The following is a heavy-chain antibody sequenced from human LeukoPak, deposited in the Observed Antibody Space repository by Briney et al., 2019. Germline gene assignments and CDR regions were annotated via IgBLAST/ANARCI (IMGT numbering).Heavy chain of an antibody. CDR3: ARDRAVGATPDY. CDR2: ISSSGSTI. J-gene: IGHJ4*02. CDR1: GFTFSDYY. V-gene: IGHV3-11*01. D-gene: IGHD1-26*01. Sequence: GGSLRLSCAASGFTFSDYYMSWIHQAPGKGLEWVSYISSSGSTIYYADSVKGRFTISRDNAKNSLYLQMNSLRAEDTAVYYCARDRAVGATPDYWGQGTLVTVSS.